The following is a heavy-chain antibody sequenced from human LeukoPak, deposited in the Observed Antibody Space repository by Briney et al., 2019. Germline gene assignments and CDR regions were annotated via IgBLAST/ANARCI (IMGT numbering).Heavy chain of an antibody. D-gene: IGHD3-10*02. J-gene: IGHJ6*04. CDR3: AELGITMIGGV. CDR1: GFTFSSYY. V-gene: IGHV3-7*01. Sequence: GGSLRLSCATSGFTFSSYYMAWVRQAPGKGLEWVANIKGDGGEIYYLDSVKGRFTISRDNAKNSLYLQMNSLRAEDTAVYYCAELGITMIGGVWGKGTTVTISS. CDR2: IKGDGGEI.